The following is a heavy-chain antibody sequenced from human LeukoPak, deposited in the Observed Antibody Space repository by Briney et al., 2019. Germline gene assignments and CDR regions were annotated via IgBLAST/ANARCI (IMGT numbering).Heavy chain of an antibody. CDR2: ISGSSDTA. Sequence: GGSLRLSCAASGFSFNNYAMGWVRQAPGKGLEWVSGISGSSDTAHYADSVKGRFTISRDNAKNSLYLQMNSLRAEDTAVYYCARDSRRFLEWLVDYWGQGTLVTVSS. CDR3: ARDSRRFLEWLVDY. V-gene: IGHV3-23*01. CDR1: GFSFNNYA. D-gene: IGHD3-3*01. J-gene: IGHJ4*02.